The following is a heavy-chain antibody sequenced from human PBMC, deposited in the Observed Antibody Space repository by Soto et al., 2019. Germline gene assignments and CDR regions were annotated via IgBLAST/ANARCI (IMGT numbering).Heavy chain of an antibody. J-gene: IGHJ4*02. CDR3: AKDLGVEMATITDY. CDR1: GFTFSSYA. V-gene: IGHV3-23*01. Sequence: GESLKISCAASGFTFSSYAMSWVRQAPGKGLEWVSAISGSGGSTYYADSVKGRFTISRDNSKNTLYLQMNSLRAEDTAVYYCAKDLGVEMATITDYWGQGTLVTVSS. CDR2: ISGSGGST. D-gene: IGHD5-12*01.